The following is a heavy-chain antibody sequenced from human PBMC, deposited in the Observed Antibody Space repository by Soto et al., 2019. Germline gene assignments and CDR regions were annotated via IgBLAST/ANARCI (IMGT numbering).Heavy chain of an antibody. V-gene: IGHV1-69*01. CDR2: IIPIFATA. CDR1: GGTFSSYA. J-gene: IGHJ6*02. D-gene: IGHD2-15*01. CDR3: ARSQGGSSSLDIYYYYYYGMDV. Sequence: QVQLVQSGAEVKKPESSVKVSCKAPGGTFSSYAISWVRQAPGQGLEWMGGIIPIFATAKYAQKFQGRVTITADESTSTGYMELSSLRSEDTAVYYCARSQGGSSSLDIYYYYYYGMDVWGQGTTVTVSS.